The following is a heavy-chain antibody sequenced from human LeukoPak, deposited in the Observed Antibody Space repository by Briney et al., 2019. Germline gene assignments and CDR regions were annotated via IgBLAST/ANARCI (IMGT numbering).Heavy chain of an antibody. D-gene: IGHD5-18*01. CDR3: AKAGGYGQLDY. V-gene: IGHV3-9*03. J-gene: IGHJ4*02. Sequence: GRSLRLSCAASGFTFDDYAMHWVRQAPGKGLEWVSGISWNSGSIGYADSVKGRFTISRDSAKNSLYLQMNSLRAEDMALYYCAKAGGYGQLDYWGQGTLVTVSS. CDR1: GFTFDDYA. CDR2: ISWNSGSI.